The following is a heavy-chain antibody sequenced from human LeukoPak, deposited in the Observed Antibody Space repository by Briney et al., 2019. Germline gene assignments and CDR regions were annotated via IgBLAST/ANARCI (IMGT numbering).Heavy chain of an antibody. J-gene: IGHJ4*02. CDR1: GYTFINYY. CDR2: INPSGGST. CDR3: ARVGSSGWYYHFDN. V-gene: IGHV1-46*01. Sequence: ASVKVSCKASGYTFINYYVHWVRQAPGQGLEWMGIINPSGGSTSYAQKFQGRVTMIRDTSTSTVYMEVSSLRSEDTAVYYCARVGSSGWYYHFDNWGQGTLVTVSS. D-gene: IGHD6-19*01.